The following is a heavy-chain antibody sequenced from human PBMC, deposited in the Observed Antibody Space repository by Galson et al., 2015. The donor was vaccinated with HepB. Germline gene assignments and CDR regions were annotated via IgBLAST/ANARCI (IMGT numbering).Heavy chain of an antibody. CDR3: ARATYYGSGSYYYGMDV. V-gene: IGHV1-69*13. CDR1: GGTFSSYA. J-gene: IGHJ6*02. Sequence: SVKVSCKASGGTFSSYAISWVRQAPGQGLEWMGGIIPTFGTSNYAQKFQGRVTITADESTSTAYMELSSLRSEDTAVYYCARATYYGSGSYYYGMDVWGQGTTVTVSS. CDR2: IIPTFGTS. D-gene: IGHD3-10*01.